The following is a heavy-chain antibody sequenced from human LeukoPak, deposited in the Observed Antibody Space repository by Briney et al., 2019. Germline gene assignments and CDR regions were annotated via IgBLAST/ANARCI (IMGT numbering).Heavy chain of an antibody. V-gene: IGHV4-4*07. CDR2: YASGTT. CDR3: ATGDHSFDN. Sequence: SETLSLTCSVYGASLTIYYWNWIRQPAGKGLEWIGRYASGTTTHNPSLKSQFTMSVDTSKKQVSLKLTSVTAADTAVYYCATGDHSFDNWGQGTLVTVTP. J-gene: IGHJ4*02. D-gene: IGHD7-27*01. CDR1: GASLTIYY.